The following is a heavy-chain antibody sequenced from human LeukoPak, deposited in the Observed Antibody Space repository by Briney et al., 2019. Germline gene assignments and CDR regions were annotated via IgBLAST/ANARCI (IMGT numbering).Heavy chain of an antibody. J-gene: IGHJ6*03. CDR1: GFTFSSYE. D-gene: IGHD5-18*01. Sequence: GGSLRLSCVASGFTFSSYEMNWVRQAPGKGLEWVSYISGSGSTIYYADSVKGRFTISRDNAKDTLYLEMGSLRVGDTALYYCAKDLTPMVVANYYYMDGWGKGTTVTVSS. CDR2: ISGSGSTI. CDR3: AKDLTPMVVANYYYMDG. V-gene: IGHV3-48*03.